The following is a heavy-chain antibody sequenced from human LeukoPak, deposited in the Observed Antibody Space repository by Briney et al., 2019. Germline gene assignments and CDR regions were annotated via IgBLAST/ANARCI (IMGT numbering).Heavy chain of an antibody. D-gene: IGHD3-3*01. CDR1: GFTFSSYS. V-gene: IGHV3-21*04. Sequence: PGGSLRLSCAASGFTFSSYSMNWVRQAPGKGLEWVSSISSSSSYIYYADSVKGRFTISRDNAKNSLYLQMNSLRAEDTALYYCAKGRRFLEWLLSFDYWGQGTLVTVSS. J-gene: IGHJ4*02. CDR2: ISSSSSYI. CDR3: AKGRRFLEWLLSFDY.